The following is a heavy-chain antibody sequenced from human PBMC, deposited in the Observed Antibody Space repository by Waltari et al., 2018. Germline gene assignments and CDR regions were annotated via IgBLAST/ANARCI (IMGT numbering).Heavy chain of an antibody. CDR2: INPNSGGT. Sequence: QVQLVQSGAEVKKPGASVTVSCKASGYPFTVYYMHWVRQAPGQGLEWMGRINPNSGGTNYAQKFQGRVTMTRDTSISTAYMELSRLRSDDTAVYYCARGSSGEDAFDIWGQGTMVTVSS. J-gene: IGHJ3*02. CDR3: ARGSSGEDAFDI. CDR1: GYPFTVYY. V-gene: IGHV1-2*06. D-gene: IGHD6-19*01.